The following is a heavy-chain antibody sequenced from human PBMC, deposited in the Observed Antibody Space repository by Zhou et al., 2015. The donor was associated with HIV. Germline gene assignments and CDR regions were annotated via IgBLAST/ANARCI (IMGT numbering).Heavy chain of an antibody. Sequence: QVQLVQSGAEVKKPGSSVKVSCKASGGTFSSYAISWVRQAPGQGLEWMGGIIPIFGTANYAQKFQGRVTITADESTSTAYMELSSLRSEDTAVYYCARGGYSYYGSGSYFSGMDSEYFQHWGQGTLVTVSS. J-gene: IGHJ1*01. D-gene: IGHD3-10*01. CDR3: ARGGYSYYGSGSYFSGMDSEYFQH. CDR2: IIPIFGTA. CDR1: GGTFSSYA. V-gene: IGHV1-69*12.